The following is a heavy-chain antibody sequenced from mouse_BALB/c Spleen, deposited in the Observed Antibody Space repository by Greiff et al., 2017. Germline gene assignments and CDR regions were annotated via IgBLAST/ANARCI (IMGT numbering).Heavy chain of an antibody. CDR1: GFNFKDSY. V-gene: IGHV14-3*02. D-gene: IGHD1-1*01. CDR3: AYYGSSPAWFAY. CDR2: IDPANGNT. Sequence: EVQLKRSGAELVKPGASVKLSCTASGFNFKDSYLNWVKQRPEQGLEWIGRIDPANGNTKYDPKFQGKATITADTSSNTAYLQLSSLTSEDTAVYYCAYYGSSPAWFAYWGQGTLVTVSA. J-gene: IGHJ3*01.